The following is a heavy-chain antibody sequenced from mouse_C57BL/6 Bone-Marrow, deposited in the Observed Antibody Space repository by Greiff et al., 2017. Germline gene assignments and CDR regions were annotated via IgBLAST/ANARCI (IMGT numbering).Heavy chain of an antibody. CDR3: ARSVNWEKVYFDY. V-gene: IGHV1-75*01. CDR1: GYTFTDYY. D-gene: IGHD4-1*01. CDR2: IFPGSGST. Sequence: VMLVESGPELVKPGASVKISCKASGYTFTDYYINWVKQRPGQGLEWIGWIFPGSGSTYYNEKFKGKATLTVDKSSSTAYMLLSSLTSEDSAVYVCARSVNWEKVYFDYWGQGTTLTVSS. J-gene: IGHJ2*01.